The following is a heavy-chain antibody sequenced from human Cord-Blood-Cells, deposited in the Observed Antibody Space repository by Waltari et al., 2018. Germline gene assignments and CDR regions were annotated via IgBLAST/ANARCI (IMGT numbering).Heavy chain of an antibody. CDR1: GGSISSYY. CDR3: ARDGRVPAAMRDAFDI. D-gene: IGHD2-2*01. V-gene: IGHV4-59*01. Sequence: QVQLQESGPGLVKPSETLSLTCPVSGGSISSYYWSWIRQPPGKGLEWIGYIYYSGSTNYNPSLKSRVTISVDTSKNQFSLKLSSVTAADTAVYYCARDGRVPAAMRDAFDIWGQGTMVTVSS. CDR2: IYYSGST. J-gene: IGHJ3*02.